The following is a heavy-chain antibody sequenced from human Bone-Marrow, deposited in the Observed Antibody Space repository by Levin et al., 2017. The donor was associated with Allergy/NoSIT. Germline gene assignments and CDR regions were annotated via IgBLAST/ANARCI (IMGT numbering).Heavy chain of an antibody. J-gene: IGHJ4*02. Sequence: GESLKISCAASGFTFSSYGMHWVRQAPGKGLEWVAVIWYDGSNKYYADSVKGRFTISRDNSKNTLYLQMNSLRADDTAVYYCARGRSSYYYGSGSYTPLDYWGQGTLVTVSS. CDR1: GFTFSSYG. V-gene: IGHV3-33*01. CDR2: IWYDGSNK. CDR3: ARGRSSYYYGSGSYTPLDY. D-gene: IGHD3-10*01.